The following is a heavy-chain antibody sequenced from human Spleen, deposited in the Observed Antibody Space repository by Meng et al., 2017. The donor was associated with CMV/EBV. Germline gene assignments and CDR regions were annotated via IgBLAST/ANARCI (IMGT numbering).Heavy chain of an antibody. V-gene: IGHV1-2*02. Sequence: ASVKVSCKASGYTFTGYYMHWVRQAPDRGLEWMGWINPYSGGTNYARNFEARVTMTRDTSITTVYMELTSLTSDDSAVYYCARASDILPPPNWFDPWGQGTLVTVSS. D-gene: IGHD1-26*01. CDR1: GYTFTGYY. J-gene: IGHJ5*02. CDR2: INPYSGGT. CDR3: ARASDILPPPNWFDP.